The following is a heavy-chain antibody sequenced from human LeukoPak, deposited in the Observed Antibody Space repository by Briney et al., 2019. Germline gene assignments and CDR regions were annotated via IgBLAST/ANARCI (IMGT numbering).Heavy chain of an antibody. CDR3: KTEGAFDI. CDR2: INPNSGGT. Sequence: ASVKVSCKASGYTFTSYGISWVRQAPGQGLEWMGWINPNSGGTNYAQKFQGRVTMTRDTSISTAYMELSRLRSDDTAVYYCKTEGAFDIWGQGTMVTVSS. V-gene: IGHV1-2*02. CDR1: GYTFTSYG. J-gene: IGHJ3*02.